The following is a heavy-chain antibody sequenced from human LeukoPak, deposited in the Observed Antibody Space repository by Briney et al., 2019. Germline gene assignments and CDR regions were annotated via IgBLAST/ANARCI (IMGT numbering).Heavy chain of an antibody. V-gene: IGHV3-23*01. D-gene: IGHD5-12*01. CDR2: ITDNGGTS. Sequence: GGSLRLSCAASGFTFSSYGMSWVRQAPGRGPEWVSTITDNGGTSYYADSVKGRFTISRDSSKNMLYLQMNSVRVEDTALYYCAKLIPYSGWPYDYWGQGTLVTVSS. J-gene: IGHJ4*02. CDR3: AKLIPYSGWPYDY. CDR1: GFTFSSYG.